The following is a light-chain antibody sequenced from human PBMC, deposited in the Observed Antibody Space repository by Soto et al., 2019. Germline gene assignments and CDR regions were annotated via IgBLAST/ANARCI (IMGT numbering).Light chain of an antibody. V-gene: IGKV1-5*01. Sequence: DIQMTQSPSTLSASVGDTVTVTCRASQSISGRLAWYQQKPGEAPHLIVYDASTLENGVSSRFSGSGSGTEFTLTINSLQTHDFATYYCQQYNSYSWTFGQGTKVEIK. CDR1: QSISGR. CDR3: QQYNSYSWT. CDR2: DAS. J-gene: IGKJ1*01.